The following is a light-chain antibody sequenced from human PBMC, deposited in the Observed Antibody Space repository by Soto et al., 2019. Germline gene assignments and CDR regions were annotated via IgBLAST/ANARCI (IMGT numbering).Light chain of an antibody. CDR1: QSVDGY. Sequence: EIVMTQSPATLSVSPGERVTLSRRASQSVDGYLAWYQQKPGQAPRLLIYGASTRATGVTARFRGGGSGTEFTLTISSLQSEDSAVYYCQQYHKWPPITFGRGTRLEIK. V-gene: IGKV3-15*01. J-gene: IGKJ5*01. CDR3: QQYHKWPPIT. CDR2: GAS.